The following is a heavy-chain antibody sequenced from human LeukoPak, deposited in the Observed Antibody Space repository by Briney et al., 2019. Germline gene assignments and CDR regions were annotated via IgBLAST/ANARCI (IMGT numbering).Heavy chain of an antibody. CDR3: ARERITNGREDFDY. J-gene: IGHJ4*02. D-gene: IGHD3-10*01. V-gene: IGHV3-23*01. CDR2: ISGSGGST. CDR1: GFTFSSNG. Sequence: GGSLRLSCAASGFTFSSNGMNWVRQAPGKGLEWVSAISGSGGSTYYADSVKGRFTISRDNSKNTLYLQMNSLRAEDTAVYYCARERITNGREDFDYWGQGTLVTVSS.